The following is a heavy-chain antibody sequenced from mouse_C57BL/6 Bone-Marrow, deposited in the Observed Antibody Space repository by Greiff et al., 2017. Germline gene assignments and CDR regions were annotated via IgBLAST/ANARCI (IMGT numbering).Heavy chain of an antibody. CDR2: ISDGGSYT. J-gene: IGHJ2*01. Sequence: EVKLVESGGGLVKPGGSLKLSCAASGFTFSSYAMSWVRQTPEKRLEWVATISDGGSYTYYPDNVKGRFTISRDHAKNNLYLQMSHLKSEDTAMYYCARGVTTVDYFDYWGQGTTLTVSS. CDR1: GFTFSSYA. D-gene: IGHD1-1*01. CDR3: ARGVTTVDYFDY. V-gene: IGHV5-4*03.